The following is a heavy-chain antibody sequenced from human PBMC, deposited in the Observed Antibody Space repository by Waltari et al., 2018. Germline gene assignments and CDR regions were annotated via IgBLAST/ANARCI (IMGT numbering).Heavy chain of an antibody. V-gene: IGHV4-4*07. Sequence: QVQLQESGPGLVKPSETLSLTCTVSSDSISTYYWTWIRQSAGKGLEWLGRFYAGGGTKYNPSLNHRVTMSVDTSKNQFSLKLTSVTAADSAVYYCARGTYYYDTSGYSDGNHYYIDVWGKGTSVTVSS. CDR3: ARGTYYYDTSGYSDGNHYYIDV. D-gene: IGHD3-22*01. CDR2: FYAGGGT. J-gene: IGHJ6*03. CDR1: SDSISTYY.